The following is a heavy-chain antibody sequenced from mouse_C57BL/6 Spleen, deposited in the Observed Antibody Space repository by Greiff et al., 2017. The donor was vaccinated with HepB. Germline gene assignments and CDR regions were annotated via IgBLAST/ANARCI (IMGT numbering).Heavy chain of an antibody. CDR2: IHPNSGST. Sequence: VQLQQSGAELVKPGASVKLSCKASGYTFTSYWMHWVKQRPGQGLEWIGMIHPNSGSTNYNEKFKSKATLTVDKSSSTAYMQLSSLTSEDSAVYYCARENYGSSYGYFDVWGTGTTVTVSS. V-gene: IGHV1-64*01. CDR1: GYTFTSYW. CDR3: ARENYGSSYGYFDV. D-gene: IGHD1-1*01. J-gene: IGHJ1*03.